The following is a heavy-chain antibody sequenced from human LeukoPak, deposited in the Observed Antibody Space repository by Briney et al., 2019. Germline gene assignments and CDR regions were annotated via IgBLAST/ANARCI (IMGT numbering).Heavy chain of an antibody. J-gene: IGHJ4*02. Sequence: QPWGFLRLFCAASWFNLSSYANSLVPQAPGEGLELVSAYYGSGGSTYYADSVKGRFTISRDNSKNTLYLQMNSLRAEDTAVYYCANAGTPLDYGDYGAVDYWGQGTLVTVSS. D-gene: IGHD4-17*01. CDR1: WFNLSSYA. CDR3: ANAGTPLDYGDYGAVDY. CDR2: YYGSGGST. V-gene: IGHV3-23*01.